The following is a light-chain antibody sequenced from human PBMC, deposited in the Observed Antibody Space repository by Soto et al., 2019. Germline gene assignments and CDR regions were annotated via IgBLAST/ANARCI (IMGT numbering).Light chain of an antibody. J-gene: IGKJ1*01. Sequence: EIVLTQSPGTLSLSLGERATLSCRASQSVGSSYLAWYQQKPGQAPRLLIYGASSRATGIPDRFSGSGSGTDFTLTISRLEPEDVAVYYCQQYDSSPKWPFGQGTKVEIK. V-gene: IGKV3-20*01. CDR1: QSVGSSY. CDR3: QQYDSSPKWP. CDR2: GAS.